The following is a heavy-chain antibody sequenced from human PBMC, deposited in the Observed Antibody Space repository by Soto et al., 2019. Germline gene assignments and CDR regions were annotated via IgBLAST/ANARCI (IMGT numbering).Heavy chain of an antibody. J-gene: IGHJ6*03. CDR3: ARGRLKSCYFYMDV. V-gene: IGHV4-34*01. Sequence: SETLCLTCTVYGGSVCDYHWTGVRKPPGKGLEWIGEINDSGRTNYNPSLKNRVTMSVDTSRNQFSLKLSSVTAADTAVYYCARGRLKSCYFYMDVWVKGTTVTVSS. CDR1: GGSVCDYH. D-gene: IGHD3-16*01. CDR2: INDSGRT.